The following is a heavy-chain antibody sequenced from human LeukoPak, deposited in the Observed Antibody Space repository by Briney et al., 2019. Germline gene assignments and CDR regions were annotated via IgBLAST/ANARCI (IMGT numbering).Heavy chain of an antibody. V-gene: IGHV4-39*01. Sequence: SETLSLTCTVSGGSISSSSYYWGWIRQPPGKGLEWIGSIYYSGSTYYNPSLKSRVTISVDTSKNQFSLRLSSVTAADTAVYYCARAKSRTMIVSAFFDIWGQGTMVTVSS. J-gene: IGHJ3*02. D-gene: IGHD3-22*01. CDR1: GGSISSSSYY. CDR3: ARAKSRTMIVSAFFDI. CDR2: IYYSGST.